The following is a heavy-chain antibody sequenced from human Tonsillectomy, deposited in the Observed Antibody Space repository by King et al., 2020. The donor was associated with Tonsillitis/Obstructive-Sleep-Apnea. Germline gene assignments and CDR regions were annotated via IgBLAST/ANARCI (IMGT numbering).Heavy chain of an antibody. D-gene: IGHD3-22*01. J-gene: IGHJ6*03. CDR1: GLTFSSYG. CDR2: ISYNGSNK. V-gene: IGHV3-30*18. Sequence: VQLVESGGGVVQPGRSLRLSCEASGLTFSSYGMHWVRQAPGKGLEWVAVISYNGSNKYYADSVKGRFTISRDNSKNTLYLQMNSLRAEDTAVYYCAKDSSDGITMINTPNMDVWGKGTTVTVSS. CDR3: AKDSSDGITMINTPNMDV.